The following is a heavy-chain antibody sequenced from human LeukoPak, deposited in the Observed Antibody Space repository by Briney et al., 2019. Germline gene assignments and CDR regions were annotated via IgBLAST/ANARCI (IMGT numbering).Heavy chain of an antibody. CDR1: RYTFTSYY. D-gene: IGHD2-15*01. Sequence: ASVTVSCMACRYTFTSYYMHWVRQAPGHGLEWMGIINPSGGRTSYAQKFQGRVTMTRDTSTSTVYMELSSLRSEDTAVYYCARVRGVVVVAANDAFDIWGQGTMVTVSS. CDR3: ARVRGVVVVAANDAFDI. V-gene: IGHV1-46*01. J-gene: IGHJ3*02. CDR2: INPSGGRT.